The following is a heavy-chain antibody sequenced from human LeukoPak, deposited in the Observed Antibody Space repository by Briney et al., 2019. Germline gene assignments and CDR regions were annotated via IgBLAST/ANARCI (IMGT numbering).Heavy chain of an antibody. CDR3: ARGGPDSSSY. D-gene: IGHD6-6*01. V-gene: IGHV4-34*01. Sequence: SETLSLTCAVYGGSFSGYYWSWIRQPPGKGLEWIGEINHSGSTNYNPSLKSRVTISVDTSKNQFSLKLSSVTAADTAVYYCARGGPDSSSYWGQGTLVSVSS. J-gene: IGHJ4*02. CDR2: INHSGST. CDR1: GGSFSGYY.